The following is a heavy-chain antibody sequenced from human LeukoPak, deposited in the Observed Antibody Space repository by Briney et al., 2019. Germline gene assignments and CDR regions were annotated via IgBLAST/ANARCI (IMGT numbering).Heavy chain of an antibody. CDR2: IYHSGST. CDR1: GGSISSGGYS. J-gene: IGHJ4*02. V-gene: IGHV4-30-2*01. CDR3: ARAEYYYDSSGYYPGIFDY. Sequence: SQTLSLTCAVSGGSISSGGYSWSWIRQPPGKGLEWIGYIYHSGSTYYNPSLKSRVTISVDRSKNQFSLKLSSVTAADTAVYYRARAEYYYDSSGYYPGIFDYWGQGTLVTVSS. D-gene: IGHD3-22*01.